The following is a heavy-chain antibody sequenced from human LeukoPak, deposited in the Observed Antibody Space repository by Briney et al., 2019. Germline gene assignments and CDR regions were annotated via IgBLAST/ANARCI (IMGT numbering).Heavy chain of an antibody. CDR3: ARVIGSYGDSAY. CDR2: ISSTSSAI. D-gene: IGHD3-16*01. CDR1: GFTFSSYS. J-gene: IGHJ4*02. V-gene: IGHV3-48*04. Sequence: GGSLRLSCAASGFTFSSYSMNWVRQAPGKGLEWLSYISSTSSAIYYADSLKGRFTISRDNAKNSLYLQMDSLRAEDTAVYYCARVIGSYGDSAYWGQGTLVTISS.